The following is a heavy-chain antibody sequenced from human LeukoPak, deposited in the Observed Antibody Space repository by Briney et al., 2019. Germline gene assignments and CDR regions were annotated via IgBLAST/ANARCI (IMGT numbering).Heavy chain of an antibody. CDR3: ARGSHGGNSDWFDY. CDR2: IYYSGST. Sequence: SETLSLTCTVSGGSISRYYWSWIRQPPGKGLEWIGYIYYSGSTNYNPSLKSRVTISVDTSKNQFSLKLSSVTAADTAVYYCARGSHGGNSDWFDYWGQGTLVTVSS. D-gene: IGHD4-23*01. J-gene: IGHJ4*02. CDR1: GGSISRYY. V-gene: IGHV4-59*08.